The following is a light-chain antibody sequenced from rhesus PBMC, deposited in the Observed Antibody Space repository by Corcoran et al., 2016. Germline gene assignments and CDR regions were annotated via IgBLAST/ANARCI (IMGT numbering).Light chain of an antibody. J-gene: IGKJ1*01. CDR1: QGITND. CDR3: QHYYSTPRT. V-gene: IGKV1-25*01. CDR2: EAS. Sequence: DIQMTQSPSSLSASVGDRVTITCRASQGITNDLAWYQQKPGETPKLLIYEASSLQSGIPSRFSGIGSGTDFTLTISSLQSEDFATYYWQHYYSTPRTFGQGTKVEIK.